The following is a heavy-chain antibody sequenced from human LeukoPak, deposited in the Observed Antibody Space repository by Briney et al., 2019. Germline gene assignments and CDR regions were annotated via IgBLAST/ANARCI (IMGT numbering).Heavy chain of an antibody. CDR2: INPNSGGT. J-gene: IGHJ4*02. V-gene: IGHV1-2*02. CDR1: GYTFTGYY. Sequence: ASVKVSCKASGYTFTGYYMHWVRQAPGQGLEWMGWINPNSGGTNYAQKFQGRVTMARDTSISTAYMELSRLIFDDTAVYYCARVSGDSSWYGPSNYFDYWGQGTLVTVSS. D-gene: IGHD6-13*01. CDR3: ARVSGDSSWYGPSNYFDY.